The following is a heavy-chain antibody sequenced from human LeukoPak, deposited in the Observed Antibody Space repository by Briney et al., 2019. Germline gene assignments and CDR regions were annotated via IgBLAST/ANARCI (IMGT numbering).Heavy chain of an antibody. D-gene: IGHD2-15*01. CDR3: ASTPFSRYCSGGSCYSGGFDY. V-gene: IGHV1-69*05. Sequence: SVKVSCKASGGTFSSYAISWVRQAPGQGLEWMGGIIPIFGTANYAQKFQGRVTITTDESTSTAYMELSSLGSEDTAVYYCASTPFSRYCSGGSCYSGGFDYWGQGTLVTVSS. CDR2: IIPIFGTA. CDR1: GGTFSSYA. J-gene: IGHJ4*02.